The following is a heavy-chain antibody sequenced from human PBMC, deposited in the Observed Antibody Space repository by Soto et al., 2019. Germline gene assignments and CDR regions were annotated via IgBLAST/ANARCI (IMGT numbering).Heavy chain of an antibody. CDR1: GYTLTELS. D-gene: IGHD3-3*01. J-gene: IGHJ4*02. Sequence: ASVKVSCKVSGYTLTELSMHWVRQAPGKGLEWMGGFDPEDGETIYAQKFQGRVTMTEDTSTDTAYMELSSLRSEDTAVYYCANEYYDFWSGPTPGEYFDYWGQGTLVTVSS. V-gene: IGHV1-24*01. CDR2: FDPEDGET. CDR3: ANEYYDFWSGPTPGEYFDY.